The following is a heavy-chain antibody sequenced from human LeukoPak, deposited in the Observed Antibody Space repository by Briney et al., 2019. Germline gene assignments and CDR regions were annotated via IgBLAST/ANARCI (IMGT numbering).Heavy chain of an antibody. Sequence: GASVKVSCKASGYTFTSYDINWVRQAAGQGLEWMGWMNPNSGNTGYAQEFQGRVTMTRNTSINTAYMELTSLRSEDTAVYYCARGPPYYDGSESYYNSRKSWFDPWGQGTLVTVSS. CDR1: GYTFTSYD. J-gene: IGHJ5*02. V-gene: IGHV1-8*01. CDR3: ARGPPYYDGSESYYNSRKSWFDP. CDR2: MNPNSGNT. D-gene: IGHD3-10*01.